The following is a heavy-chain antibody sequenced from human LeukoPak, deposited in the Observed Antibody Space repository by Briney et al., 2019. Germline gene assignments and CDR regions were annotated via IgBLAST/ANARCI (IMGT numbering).Heavy chain of an antibody. CDR1: GYTFTGYY. CDR3: AREGSYCVGGDCYSFDF. CDR2: INPNSGGT. J-gene: IGHJ4*02. D-gene: IGHD2-21*02. V-gene: IGHV1-2*02. Sequence: GASVKVSCKASGYTFTGYYMHWVRQAPGQGLEWMGWINPNSGGTNYAQKFQGRVTMTRDTSTGTAYMDLSTLTSDDTAVYYCAREGSYCVGGDCYSFDFWGQGTLATVSS.